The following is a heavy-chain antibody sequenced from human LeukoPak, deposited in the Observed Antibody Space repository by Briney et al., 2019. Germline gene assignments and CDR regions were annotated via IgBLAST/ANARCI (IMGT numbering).Heavy chain of an antibody. V-gene: IGHV3-53*05. J-gene: IGHJ5*02. CDR2: IYSGGST. CDR3: ARDGSSSSVNWFDP. CDR1: GFTVSSNY. D-gene: IGHD6-13*01. Sequence: GGSLRLSCAASGFTVSSNYMSWVRQAPGKGLEWVSVIYSGGSTYYADSVKGRFTISRDNSKNTLYLQMNSLRAEDTAVYYCARDGSSSSVNWFDPWGQGTLVTVSS.